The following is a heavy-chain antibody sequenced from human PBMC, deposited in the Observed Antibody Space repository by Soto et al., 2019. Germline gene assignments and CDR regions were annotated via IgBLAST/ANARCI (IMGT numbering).Heavy chain of an antibody. J-gene: IGHJ6*02. CDR3: ASSPAAGVYYYYGMDV. D-gene: IGHD6-13*01. CDR2: INAGNGNT. V-gene: IGHV1-3*01. CDR1: GYTFTSYA. Sequence: ASVKVSCKASGYTFTSYAMHWVRQAPGQRLGWMGWINAGNGNTKYSQKFQGRVTITRDTSASTAYMELSSLRSEDTAVYYCASSPAAGVYYYYGMDVWGQGTTVTVSS.